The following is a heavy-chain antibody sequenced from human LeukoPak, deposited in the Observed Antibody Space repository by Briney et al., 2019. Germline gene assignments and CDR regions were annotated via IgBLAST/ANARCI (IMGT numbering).Heavy chain of an antibody. Sequence: SETLSLTCTLSGGSISSYYWSWIRQPPGKGLEWIGYIYYSGSANYNPSLKSRVTISVDTSKNQFSLKLSSVAAADTAVYYCARMSPRATKASFDYWGQGTLVTVSS. CDR1: GGSISSYY. V-gene: IGHV4-59*01. D-gene: IGHD1-26*01. CDR3: ARMSPRATKASFDY. CDR2: IYYSGSA. J-gene: IGHJ4*02.